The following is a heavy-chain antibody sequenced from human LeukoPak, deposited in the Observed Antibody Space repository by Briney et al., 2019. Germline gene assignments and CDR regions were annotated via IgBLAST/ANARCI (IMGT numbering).Heavy chain of an antibody. Sequence: GGFLRLSCAASGFTFDDYAMHWVRQAPGKGLEWVALISWEGHTTYYADSVRGRFTISRDNSKNSLYLQMNSLRTEDTAFYYCTRDTDYGSATNYFDSWGQGTLVSVSS. CDR3: TRDTDYGSATNYFDS. J-gene: IGHJ4*02. CDR1: GFTFDDYA. CDR2: ISWEGHTT. V-gene: IGHV3-43*01. D-gene: IGHD3-10*01.